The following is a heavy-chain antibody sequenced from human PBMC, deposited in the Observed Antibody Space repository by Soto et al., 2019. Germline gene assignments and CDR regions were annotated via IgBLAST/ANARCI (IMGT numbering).Heavy chain of an antibody. CDR3: ARSEATVLDS. D-gene: IGHD4-17*01. V-gene: IGHV4-4*02. Sequence: QVQLQESGPGLVKPSGTLSLTCTVSGDSMSSSNWWNWVRQTPGKGLQWIGESHQSGRTNYNPSLKSRVTISVDKSKNRFSLNLTSVTAADTAVYYCARSEATVLDSWGQGTLVTVSS. CDR1: GDSMSSSNW. CDR2: SHQSGRT. J-gene: IGHJ4*02.